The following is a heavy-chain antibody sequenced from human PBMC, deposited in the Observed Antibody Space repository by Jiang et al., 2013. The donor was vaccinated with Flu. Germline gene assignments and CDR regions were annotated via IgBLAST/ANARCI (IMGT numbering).Heavy chain of an antibody. V-gene: IGHV4-4*02. Sequence: GSGLVKPWGPLSLTCAVSGGSITSDNWWNWVRQPPGKGLEWIGEIHHSGTTNYNPSLRSRVTISVDKSNNQFSLMMSSVAAADTAVYYCARAQKYSGFELPYFDFWGQGALVTVSS. D-gene: IGHD5-12*01. CDR3: ARAQKYSGFELPYFDF. CDR2: IHHSGTT. CDR1: GGSITSDNW. J-gene: IGHJ4*02.